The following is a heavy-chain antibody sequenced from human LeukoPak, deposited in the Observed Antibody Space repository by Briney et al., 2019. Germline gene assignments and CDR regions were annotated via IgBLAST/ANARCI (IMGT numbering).Heavy chain of an antibody. J-gene: IGHJ4*02. Sequence: SETLSLTCAAYGGSFSAYYCSWIRQPPGKGLEWIGEINDSGSSNFNPALKSRVTMSVDTSRNQCSLKLSSVTAADTAVYYCARETYLDYWGQGTLVTVSS. CDR3: ARETYLDY. CDR2: INDSGSS. V-gene: IGHV4-34*01. CDR1: GGSFSAYY.